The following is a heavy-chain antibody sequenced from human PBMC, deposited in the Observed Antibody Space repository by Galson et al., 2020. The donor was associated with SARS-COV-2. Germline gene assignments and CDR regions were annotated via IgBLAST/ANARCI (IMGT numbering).Heavy chain of an antibody. CDR3: ARDAPSGYFDYYSGMDV. CDR1: GYTFTTYY. V-gene: IGHV1-2*02. CDR2: INSNTGGT. Sequence: ASVKVSCKAFGYTFTTYYIHWMRQAPGQGLEWMGWINSNTGGTNYAQNFQGRVTMTSDTPLRTAYMELNSLKFDDTAVYYCARDAPSGYFDYYSGMDVWGQGTTVTVSS. D-gene: IGHD3-22*01. J-gene: IGHJ6*02.